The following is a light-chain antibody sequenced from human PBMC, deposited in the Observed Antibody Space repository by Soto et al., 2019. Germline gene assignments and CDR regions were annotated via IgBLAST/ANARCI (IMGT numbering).Light chain of an antibody. Sequence: ESVLTQSPGTLSLSPGERATLSCRASQSVSSSYLAWYQQKPGQAPWLLIYGASSRATGIPDRFSGSGSGADFTLTISRLEPEDFPVYYCQQYGSPSTFGQGTKVDIK. CDR1: QSVSSSY. J-gene: IGKJ1*01. CDR3: QQYGSPST. V-gene: IGKV3-20*01. CDR2: GAS.